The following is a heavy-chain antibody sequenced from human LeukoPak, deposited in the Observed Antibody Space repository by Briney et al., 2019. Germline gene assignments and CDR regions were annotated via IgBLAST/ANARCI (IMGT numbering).Heavy chain of an antibody. CDR1: GGSISSGSYY. D-gene: IGHD6-13*01. V-gene: IGHV4-61*02. CDR2: IYTSGST. Sequence: SETLSLTCTVSGGSISSGSYYWSWIRQPAGKGPEWIGRIYTSGSTNYNPSLKSRVTISVDTSKNQFSLKLSSVTAADTAVYYCASTGIAAAGSDYWGQGTLVTVSS. J-gene: IGHJ4*02. CDR3: ASTGIAAAGSDY.